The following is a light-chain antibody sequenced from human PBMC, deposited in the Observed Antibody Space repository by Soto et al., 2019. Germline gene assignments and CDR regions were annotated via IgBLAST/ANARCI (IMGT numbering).Light chain of an antibody. V-gene: IGKV3-15*01. CDR1: QSVTNSY. CDR3: QQYSNWPRT. CDR2: GAS. Sequence: EIVMTQSPVTLSVSPGERATLSCRASQSVTNSYLAWYQQKPGQAPRLLIFGASTRAAGIPARFSGSGSGTEFTLTISSLQSEYFAVYYCQQYSNWPRTFGGGTKVEIK. J-gene: IGKJ4*01.